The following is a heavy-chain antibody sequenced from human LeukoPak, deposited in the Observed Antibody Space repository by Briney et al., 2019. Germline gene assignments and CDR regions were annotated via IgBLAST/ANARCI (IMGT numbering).Heavy chain of an antibody. V-gene: IGHV3-9*01. CDR2: ISWNSGSI. CDR3: AKAIVPPGYSSSWYFDY. J-gene: IGHJ4*02. CDR1: GFTFDDYA. D-gene: IGHD6-13*01. Sequence: PGGSLRLSCAASGFTFDDYAMHWVRQAPGKGLEWVSGISWNSGSIGYADSVKGRFTISRGNAKNSLYLQMNSLRAEDTALYYCAKAIVPPGYSSSWYFDYWGQGTLVTVSS.